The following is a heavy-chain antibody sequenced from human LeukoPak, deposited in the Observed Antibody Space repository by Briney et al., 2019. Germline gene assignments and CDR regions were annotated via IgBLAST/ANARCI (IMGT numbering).Heavy chain of an antibody. Sequence: GGSLRLSCAASGFTFSSYSMSWIRQAPGKGLEWVSYISSSGSTIYYADSVKGRFTISRDNAKNSLYLQMNSLRAEDTAVYYCARDRGDGYNSPPDYWGQGTLVTVSS. D-gene: IGHD5-24*01. J-gene: IGHJ4*02. CDR3: ARDRGDGYNSPPDY. V-gene: IGHV3-48*04. CDR1: GFTFSSYS. CDR2: ISSSGSTI.